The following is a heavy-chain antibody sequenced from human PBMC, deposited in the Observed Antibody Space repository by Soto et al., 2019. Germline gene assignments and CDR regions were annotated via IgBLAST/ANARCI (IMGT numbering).Heavy chain of an antibody. CDR1: GGPLSSGSYY. CDR3: ASAASPYFDLLSAFHP. J-gene: IGHJ5*02. CDR2: IYYSGTT. D-gene: IGHD3-9*01. Sequence: SETLSLTCTVSGGPLSSGSYYWSWIRQSPGQGLEWIGYIYYSGTTKYNPSLKSRVSISVDTSKNQFSLRLTSLSAADTAVYYCASAASPYFDLLSAFHPWGQGTLVTVSS. V-gene: IGHV4-61*01.